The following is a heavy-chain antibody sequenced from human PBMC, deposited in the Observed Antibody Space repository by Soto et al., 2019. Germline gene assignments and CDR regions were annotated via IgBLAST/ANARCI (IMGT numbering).Heavy chain of an antibody. V-gene: IGHV4-4*02. CDR2: IFHSGST. D-gene: IGHD1-26*01. Sequence: QVQLQESGPGLVKPSGTLSLTCAVFGGYISNSNWWPWVRQPPGKVLDWIGEIFHSGSTNYNSSLMGLVTRSVDKANYQFALKLSSVTAADTAVYYCAHRPIVGAAIWGQGTLVTVSS. CDR3: AHRPIVGAAI. CDR1: GGYISNSNW. J-gene: IGHJ4*02.